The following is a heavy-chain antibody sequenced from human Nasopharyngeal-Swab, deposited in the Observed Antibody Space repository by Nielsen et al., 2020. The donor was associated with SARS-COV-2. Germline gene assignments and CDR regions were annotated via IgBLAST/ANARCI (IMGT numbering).Heavy chain of an antibody. V-gene: IGHV3-23*01. CDR3: AKDLLKYCSGGSCYAGFYYYYGMDV. CDR1: GFTFSSYA. D-gene: IGHD2-15*01. Sequence: GESLKISCAASGFTFSSYAMSWVRQAPGKGLEWVSAISGSGGSTYSADSVKGRLTNSRDNSKNTLYLQMNSLRAEDTAVYYCAKDLLKYCSGGSCYAGFYYYYGMDVWGQGTTVTVSS. J-gene: IGHJ6*02. CDR2: ISGSGGST.